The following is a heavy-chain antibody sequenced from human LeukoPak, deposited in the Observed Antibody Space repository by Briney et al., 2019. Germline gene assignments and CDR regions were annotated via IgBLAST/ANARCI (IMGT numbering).Heavy chain of an antibody. Sequence: GGSLRLSCAASGFTFNSYSMYWVRPAPGKGLEWVSSISSSSSHKFYADSVEGRFCISRDNANNALYLQMNSLRAEDTAVYYCVRDSGSSYGYYFLHWGEGTLVTVSS. J-gene: IGHJ1*01. V-gene: IGHV3-21*01. D-gene: IGHD1-26*01. CDR3: VRDSGSSYGYYFLH. CDR1: GFTFNSYS. CDR2: ISSSSSHK.